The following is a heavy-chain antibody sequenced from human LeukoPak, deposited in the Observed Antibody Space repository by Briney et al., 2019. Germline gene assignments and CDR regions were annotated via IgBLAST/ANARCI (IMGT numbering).Heavy chain of an antibody. CDR2: IRYDGSNK. CDR3: AKSGTIAALNWFDP. J-gene: IGHJ5*02. D-gene: IGHD6-13*01. Sequence: GGSLRLSCAASGFTLSSYGMHWVRQAPGKGLEWVAFIRYDGSNKYYADSVKGRFTISRDNSKNTLYLQMNSLRAEDTAVYYCAKSGTIAALNWFDPWGQGTLVTVSS. V-gene: IGHV3-30*02. CDR1: GFTLSSYG.